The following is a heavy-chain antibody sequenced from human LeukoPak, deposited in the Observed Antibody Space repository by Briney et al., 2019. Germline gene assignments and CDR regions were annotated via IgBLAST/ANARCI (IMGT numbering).Heavy chain of an antibody. CDR3: AKALRYCSGGSCYDPYCYYGMDV. D-gene: IGHD2-15*01. CDR2: IYSGGST. J-gene: IGHJ6*02. CDR1: GFTVSSKC. V-gene: IGHV3-66*01. Sequence: GGSLRLSCAASGFTVSSKCMSWVRQAPGKGLEWVSVIYSGGSTYYADSVKGRFTISRDNSKNTVYLQMNSLRAEDTAVYYCAKALRYCSGGSCYDPYCYYGMDVWGQGTTVTVSS.